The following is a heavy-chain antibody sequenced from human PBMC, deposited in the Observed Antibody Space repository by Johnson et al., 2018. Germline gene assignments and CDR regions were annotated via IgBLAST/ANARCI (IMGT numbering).Heavy chain of an antibody. V-gene: IGHV3-30*03. CDR1: GFTFSSYG. Sequence: VQLVESGGGVVQPGRSLRLSCAASGFTFSSYGMHWVRQAPGKGLEWVAVISYDGRNKYYADSVKGRVTISRDNSKNTLYLQMNSLRAEDTAVYYCARDRREMATITWYYYYGMDVWGQGTTVTVSS. CDR3: ARDRREMATITWYYYYGMDV. D-gene: IGHD5-24*01. J-gene: IGHJ6*02. CDR2: ISYDGRNK.